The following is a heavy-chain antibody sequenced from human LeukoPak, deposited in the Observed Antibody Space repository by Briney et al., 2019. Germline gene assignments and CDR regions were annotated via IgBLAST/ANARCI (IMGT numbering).Heavy chain of an antibody. CDR2: IYYSGST. V-gene: IGHV4-30-4*01. J-gene: IGHJ4*02. Sequence: PSQTLSLTCTVSGGSISSGDYYWGWIRQPPGKGLEWIGYIYYSGSTYYNPSLKSRVTISVDTSKNQFSLKLSSVTAADTAVHYCARCVGGLAAATHDYWGQGTLVTVSS. CDR3: ARCVGGLAAATHDY. CDR1: GGSISSGDYY. D-gene: IGHD2-15*01.